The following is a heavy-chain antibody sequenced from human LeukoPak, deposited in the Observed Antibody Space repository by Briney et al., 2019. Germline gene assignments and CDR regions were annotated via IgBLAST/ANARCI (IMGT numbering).Heavy chain of an antibody. J-gene: IGHJ4*02. CDR3: ARGRYDFWSGYYTSVVDY. CDR2: IYYSGST. Sequence: PSETLSLTCTVSGGSISSSSYYWGWIRQPPGKGLEWIGSIYYSGSTYYNPSLKSRVTISVDTSKNQFSLKLSSVTAADTAVYYCARGRYDFWSGYYTSVVDYWGQGTLVTVSS. D-gene: IGHD3-3*01. CDR1: GGSISSSSYY. V-gene: IGHV4-39*07.